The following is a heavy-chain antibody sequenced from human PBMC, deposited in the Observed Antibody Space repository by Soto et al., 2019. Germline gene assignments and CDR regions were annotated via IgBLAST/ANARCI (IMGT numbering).Heavy chain of an antibody. V-gene: IGHV6-1*01. CDR1: GDSVSSISAA. CDR2: TYYRSKWYN. Sequence: SQTLSLTCAISGDSVSSISAAWSWIRQSRSRGLEWLGRTYYRSKWYNDYAVSVKSRITINPDTSKNQFSLQLNSVTPEDTAVYYCAREDWAVAVTNWFDPWGQGTLVTVSS. D-gene: IGHD6-19*01. CDR3: AREDWAVAVTNWFDP. J-gene: IGHJ5*02.